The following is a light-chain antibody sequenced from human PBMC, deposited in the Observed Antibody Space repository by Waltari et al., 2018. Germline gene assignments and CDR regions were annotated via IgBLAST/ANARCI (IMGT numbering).Light chain of an antibody. J-gene: IGKJ3*01. CDR1: QDISSD. CDR3: QQHDDVPVT. CDR2: DAS. V-gene: IGKV1-33*01. Sequence: DIQMTQSPSSLSASVGDRVTITCQASQDISSDFNRYQQKPRKAPKHLIYDASHLETGVPSRFSGSGTGTEFNFIFSRLQPEDIETYYCQQHDDVPVTFGPGTKVDIK.